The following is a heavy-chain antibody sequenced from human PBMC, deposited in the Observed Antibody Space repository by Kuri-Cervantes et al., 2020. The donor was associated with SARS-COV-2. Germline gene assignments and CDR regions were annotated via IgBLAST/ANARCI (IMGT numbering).Heavy chain of an antibody. D-gene: IGHD2-15*01. CDR1: GFNFSSYA. Sequence: GESLKISCAASGFNFSSYAMSWVRQAPGKGLEWVSAISGSGGNTYYADSVKGRFTISRDNSKNTLYLQMNSLRAEDTAVYYCAKDLGIVVVVAADGRFDPWGQGTLVTVSS. V-gene: IGHV3-23*01. CDR3: AKDLGIVVVVAADGRFDP. J-gene: IGHJ5*02. CDR2: ISGSGGNT.